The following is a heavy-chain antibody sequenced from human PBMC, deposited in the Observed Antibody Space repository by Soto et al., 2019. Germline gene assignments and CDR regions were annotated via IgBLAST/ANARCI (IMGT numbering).Heavy chain of an antibody. Sequence: GGSLRISCAASGFTFGSYWMQWVRQAPGKGLVWVSHINSDGSSTTYADSVKGRFTISRDNAKNTLYLQMNSLRAEDTAVYYCATCYQRYYLAHRGQGPLVTVSS. CDR2: INSDGSST. V-gene: IGHV3-74*01. J-gene: IGHJ4*02. CDR3: ATCYQRYYLAH. D-gene: IGHD2-2*01. CDR1: GFTFGSYW.